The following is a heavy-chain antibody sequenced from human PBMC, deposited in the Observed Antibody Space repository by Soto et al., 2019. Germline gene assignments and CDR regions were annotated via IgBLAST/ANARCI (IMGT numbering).Heavy chain of an antibody. CDR2: IYWDDDK. CDR3: AHRRHYDILTGYCNWFDP. CDR1: GFSLSTSGVG. Sequence: QITLKESGPPLVKPTQTLTLTCTFSGFSLSTSGVGVGWIRQPPGKALEWLALIYWDDDKRYSPSLKSRLTISKDTSKSLVVLTMTTMDPVDTTTYYCAHRRHYDILTGYCNWFDPWGQGTLVTVSS. V-gene: IGHV2-5*02. J-gene: IGHJ5*02. D-gene: IGHD3-9*01.